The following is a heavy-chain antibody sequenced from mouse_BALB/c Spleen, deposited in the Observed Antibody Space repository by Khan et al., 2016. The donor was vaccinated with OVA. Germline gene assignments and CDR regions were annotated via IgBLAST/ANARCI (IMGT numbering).Heavy chain of an antibody. Sequence: EVQLVESGPGLVKPSQSLSLTCTVTGFSITSDYAWNWIRQFPGNKLEWMGYISYSGNTKYNPSLKSRISITRDPSKNQFFLQLNSVTIEDTATYYCARVYGGDFDYWGQGTTPTVSS. CDR2: ISYSGNT. D-gene: IGHD1-1*01. CDR3: ARVYGGDFDY. J-gene: IGHJ2*01. V-gene: IGHV3-2*02. CDR1: GFSITSDYA.